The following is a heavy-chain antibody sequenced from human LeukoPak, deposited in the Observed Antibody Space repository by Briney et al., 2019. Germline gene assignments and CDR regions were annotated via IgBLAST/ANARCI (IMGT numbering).Heavy chain of an antibody. Sequence: PSETLSLTGSVSGAPITTSNHYWGWLRQTPGKTLEWSANIYYSGHHLYNPSLKSRALISVDTSSNQFSLRLTSVTAADTAVYYCAAPSGPTYYSPVDFWGQGTSVSVSS. CDR1: GAPITTSNHY. CDR2: IYYSGHH. V-gene: IGHV4-39*01. J-gene: IGHJ4*02. D-gene: IGHD1-26*01. CDR3: AAPSGPTYYSPVDF.